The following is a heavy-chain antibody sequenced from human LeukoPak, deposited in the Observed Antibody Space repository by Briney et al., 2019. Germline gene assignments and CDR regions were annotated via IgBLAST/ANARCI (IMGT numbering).Heavy chain of an antibody. D-gene: IGHD6-13*01. J-gene: IGHJ6*03. CDR1: GFTFSSYS. Sequence: GGSLRLSCGASGFTFSSYSMNWLRQAPGKGLEWLSYISSSSNSIYYAGSVKGRFTISRDNAKNSVYLQMNSLKTEDTAVYYCMLAAAGTPHYYYYMDVWGKGTTVTVSS. CDR2: ISSSSNSI. V-gene: IGHV3-48*01. CDR3: MLAAAGTPHYYYYMDV.